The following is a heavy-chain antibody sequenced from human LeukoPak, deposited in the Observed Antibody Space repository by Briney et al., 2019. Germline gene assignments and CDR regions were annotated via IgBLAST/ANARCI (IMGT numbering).Heavy chain of an antibody. J-gene: IGHJ4*02. CDR1: GYAFTRHY. V-gene: IGHV1-2*02. D-gene: IGHD7-27*01. CDR3: ARDEDWGPDY. Sequence: GASVKVSCKASGYAFTRHYMHWIRQAPGQGLEWMGWIAPNGDRTYYAQNFLGRLTVTRDTSINTVYMELNSLTSGDTAVYYCARDEDWGPDYWGQGTLVTISS. CDR2: IAPNGDRT.